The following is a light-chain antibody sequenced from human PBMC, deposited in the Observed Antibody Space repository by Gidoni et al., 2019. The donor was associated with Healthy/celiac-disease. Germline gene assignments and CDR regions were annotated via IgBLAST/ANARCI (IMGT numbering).Light chain of an antibody. CDR2: KAS. V-gene: IGKV1-5*03. Sequence: DIQMTQSPSTLSASVGDRVTITCRASQSISSWLAWYQQKPGKAPKLLIYKASSLESGVPSRFSGSGSGTEFTLTISSLQPDDFATYYCQHYNSYPVTFXQXTKLEIK. CDR1: QSISSW. CDR3: QHYNSYPVT. J-gene: IGKJ2*01.